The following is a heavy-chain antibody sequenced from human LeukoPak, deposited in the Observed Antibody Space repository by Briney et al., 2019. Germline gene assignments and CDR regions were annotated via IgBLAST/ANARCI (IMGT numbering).Heavy chain of an antibody. J-gene: IGHJ4*02. Sequence: SETLSLTCTVSGGSISNHYWSWIRQPPGKGLEWIGYIYNSVTTNYNPSLKSRVTISVDTSKNQFSLKLSSVTAADTAVYYCARVLMIAAHFDYWGQGTLVTVSS. CDR2: IYNSVTT. CDR3: ARVLMIAAHFDY. CDR1: GGSISNHY. D-gene: IGHD6-13*01. V-gene: IGHV4-59*11.